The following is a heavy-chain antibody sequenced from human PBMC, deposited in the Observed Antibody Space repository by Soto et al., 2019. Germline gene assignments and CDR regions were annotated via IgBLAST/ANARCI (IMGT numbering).Heavy chain of an antibody. CDR2: MNPNSGST. CDR3: AGGGGDTAVGHTDVDY. J-gene: IGHJ4*02. D-gene: IGHD5-18*01. V-gene: IGHV1-8*02. Sequence: ASVKVSCKASGYTFTSYDINWVRQATGQGLEWMGWMNPNSGSTGYVQKFQGRVTMTRNTSISTDYMELSSLISEDTAVYYCAGGGGDTAVGHTDVDYWGQGTLVTVSS. CDR1: GYTFTSYD.